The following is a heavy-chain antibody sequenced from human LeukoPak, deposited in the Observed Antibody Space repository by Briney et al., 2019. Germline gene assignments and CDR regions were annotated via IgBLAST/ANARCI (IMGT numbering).Heavy chain of an antibody. J-gene: IGHJ4*02. CDR1: GFTFSSYA. CDR2: ISGSGGST. Sequence: PGRSLRLSCAASGFTFSSYAMSWVRQAPGKGLEWVSAISGSGGSTYYADSVKGRFTISRDNSKNTLYLQMNSLRAEDTAVYYCAKVQYSSSSGGIDYWGQGTLVTVSS. CDR3: AKVQYSSSSGGIDY. V-gene: IGHV3-23*01. D-gene: IGHD6-6*01.